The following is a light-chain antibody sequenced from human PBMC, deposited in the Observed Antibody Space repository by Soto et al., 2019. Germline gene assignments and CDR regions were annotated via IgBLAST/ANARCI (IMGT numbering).Light chain of an antibody. CDR2: YNN. CDR3: AAWDDSLYGWV. V-gene: IGLV1-44*01. J-gene: IGLJ3*02. Sequence: QLMLTQPPSASGTPGQRVTISCSGSSSNIGSNTVNWYQQLPGTAPTLLIYYNNQRPSGVPDRFSGSKSGTSASLAISGLQSEDEAHYYCAAWDDSLYGWVFGGGTKVTVL. CDR1: SSNIGSNT.